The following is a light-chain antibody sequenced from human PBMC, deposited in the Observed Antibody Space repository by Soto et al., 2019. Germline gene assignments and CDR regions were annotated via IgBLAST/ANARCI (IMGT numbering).Light chain of an antibody. CDR3: CSYAGSYTFWV. CDR2: DVS. J-gene: IGLJ3*02. Sequence: QSALTQPRLVSGSPGQSVTISCTGTSSDVGGYNYVSWYQQHPGKAPKLMIYDVSKRPSGVPDRFSGSKSGNTDSLTISGLQAEDEADYYCCSYAGSYTFWVFGGGTKVTVL. V-gene: IGLV2-11*01. CDR1: SSDVGGYNY.